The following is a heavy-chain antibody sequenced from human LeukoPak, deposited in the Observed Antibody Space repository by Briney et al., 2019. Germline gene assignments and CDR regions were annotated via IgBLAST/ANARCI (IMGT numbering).Heavy chain of an antibody. Sequence: GGSLRLSCAGSGFTFSDFWMTWVRQTPGKGLEWVANIKEDGTEKNLVDSVKGRFTISRDNTKNSLYLQMNSLRAEDTAVYYCAKDLSRGGIGDIVVVPAALFDYWGQGTLVTVSS. CDR3: AKDLSRGGIGDIVVVPAALFDY. J-gene: IGHJ4*02. D-gene: IGHD2-2*01. CDR2: IKEDGTEK. V-gene: IGHV3-7*03. CDR1: GFTFSDFW.